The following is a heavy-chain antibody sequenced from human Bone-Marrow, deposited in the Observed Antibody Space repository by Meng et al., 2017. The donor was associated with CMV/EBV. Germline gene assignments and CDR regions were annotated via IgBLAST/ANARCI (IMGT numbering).Heavy chain of an antibody. CDR3: ARENVPDAIDDTYGMDI. CDR2: ISGGST. V-gene: IGHV3-38*03. J-gene: IGHJ6*02. Sequence: ESLKISCAASGFTVSSNEMSWVRQAPGKGLEWVSSISGGSTYYADSRKGRFTISRVNSKNTLYLQMDSLRVEDTAVYYCARENVPDAIDDTYGMDIWGRGTTVTVSS. CDR1: GFTVSSNE. D-gene: IGHD2-2*01.